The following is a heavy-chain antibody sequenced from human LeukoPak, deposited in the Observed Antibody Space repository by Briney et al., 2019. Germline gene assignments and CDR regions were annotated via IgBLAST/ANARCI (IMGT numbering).Heavy chain of an antibody. D-gene: IGHD2-2*01. CDR2: IIPIFGTA. CDR3: ARGRYCSSTSCEGLEYFQH. Sequence: ASVKVSCKASGGTFSSYAISWVRQAPGQGLEWMGGIIPIFGTANYAQKFQGRVTITTDESTSTAYMELSSLRSEDTAVYYCARGRYCSSTSCEGLEYFQHWGQGTLVTVSS. CDR1: GGTFSSYA. V-gene: IGHV1-69*05. J-gene: IGHJ1*01.